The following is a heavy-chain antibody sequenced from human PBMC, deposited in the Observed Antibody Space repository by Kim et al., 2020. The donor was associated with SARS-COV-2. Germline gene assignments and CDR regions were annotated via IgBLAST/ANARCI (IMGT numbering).Heavy chain of an antibody. J-gene: IGHJ4*02. CDR1: GVSLTQLS. CDR2: FDPEVGER. V-gene: IGHV1-24*01. CDR3: VAEMVGQFSYIFDY. Sequence: ASVKVSCKVSGVSLTQLSIHWVRQAPGKGLEWMGGFDPEVGERIYAQNLQGRVTMPEDTSSDTAYMNLSSLKSEDTAFYYCVAEMVGQFSYIFDYWGQRT. D-gene: IGHD1-26*01.